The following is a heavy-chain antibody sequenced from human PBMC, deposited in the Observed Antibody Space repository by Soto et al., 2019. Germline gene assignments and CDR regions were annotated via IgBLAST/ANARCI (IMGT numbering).Heavy chain of an antibody. CDR2: TSYDGSNK. D-gene: IGHD3-10*01. Sequence: LRLSCAASGFTFSSYGMHWVRQAPGKGLEWVAVTSYDGSNKYYADSVKGRFTISRDNSKNTLYLQMNSLRDEDTAVYYCATAYYLSDYYYHGMDVWGQGTTVTVSS. J-gene: IGHJ6*02. CDR1: GFTFSSYG. V-gene: IGHV3-30*03. CDR3: ATAYYLSDYYYHGMDV.